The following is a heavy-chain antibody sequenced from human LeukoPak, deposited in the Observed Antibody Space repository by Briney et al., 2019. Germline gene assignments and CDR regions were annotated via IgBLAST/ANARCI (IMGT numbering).Heavy chain of an antibody. CDR1: GFTFNNFA. CDR3: ATQRDGYNSPFDY. CDR2: LSYDGSKK. V-gene: IGHV3-30*04. D-gene: IGHD5-24*01. J-gene: IGHJ4*02. Sequence: GGSLRLSCAASGFTFNNFAMYWVRQAPGKGLQWVALLSYDGSKKYYADSVKGRFTISRDNAKNSLHLQMNSLRAEDTAVYYCATQRDGYNSPFDYWGQGTLVTVSS.